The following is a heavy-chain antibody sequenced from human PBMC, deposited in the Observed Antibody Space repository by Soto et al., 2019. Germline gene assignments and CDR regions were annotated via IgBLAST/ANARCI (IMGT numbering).Heavy chain of an antibody. CDR3: AKARERIVRVRTGGMDV. J-gene: IGHJ6*02. CDR1: GFTFDDYT. V-gene: IGHV3-43*01. D-gene: IGHD6-6*01. Sequence: EVQLVESGGVVVQPGGSLRLSCAASGFTFDDYTMHWVRQAPGKRLEWVSIISWDGDCTYYADSVKGRFTISRENSKNSLYMQMNSLRTEDTALYYCAKARERIVRVRTGGMDVWGQGTTVTVSS. CDR2: ISWDGDCT.